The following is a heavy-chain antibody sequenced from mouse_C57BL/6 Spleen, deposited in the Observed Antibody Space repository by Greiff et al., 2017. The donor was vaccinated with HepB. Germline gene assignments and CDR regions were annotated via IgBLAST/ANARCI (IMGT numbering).Heavy chain of an antibody. CDR3: ARETSNYDFDY. Sequence: LQQSGPELVKPGASVKISCKASGYAFSSSWMNWVKQRPGKGLEWIGRIYPGDGDTNYNGKFKGKATLTADKSSSTAYMQLSSLTSEDSAVYFCARETSNYDFDYWGQGTTLTVSS. J-gene: IGHJ2*01. V-gene: IGHV1-82*01. CDR1: GYAFSSSW. D-gene: IGHD2-5*01. CDR2: IYPGDGDT.